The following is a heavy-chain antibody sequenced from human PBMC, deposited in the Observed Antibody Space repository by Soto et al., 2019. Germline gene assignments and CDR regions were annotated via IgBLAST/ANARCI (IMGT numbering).Heavy chain of an antibody. CDR3: ARTWIQLWDDAFDI. CDR1: GGSISSSSYY. D-gene: IGHD5-18*01. Sequence: QLQLQESGPGLVKPSETLSLTCTVSGGSISSSSYYWGWIRQPPGKGLEWIGSIYYSGSTYYNPSLKRRVTISVDTSKNQFSLKLSSVTAADTAVYYCARTWIQLWDDAFDIWGQGTMVTVSS. CDR2: IYYSGST. J-gene: IGHJ3*02. V-gene: IGHV4-39*01.